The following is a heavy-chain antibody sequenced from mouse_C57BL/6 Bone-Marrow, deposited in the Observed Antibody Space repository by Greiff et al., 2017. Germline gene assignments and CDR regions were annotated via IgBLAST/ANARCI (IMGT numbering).Heavy chain of an antibody. CDR2: ILPGSGST. CDR1: GYTFTGYW. J-gene: IGHJ4*01. Sequence: VKLVESGAELMKPGASVTLSCKATGYTFTGYWIAWVQQRPGHGLEWIGEILPGSGSTNYNEKFKGKATFTADTSSNTAYMQLSSLTTEDSAIYYCARWGIYYGYFYAMDYWGQGTSVTVSS. V-gene: IGHV1-9*01. CDR3: ARWGIYYGYFYAMDY. D-gene: IGHD2-2*01.